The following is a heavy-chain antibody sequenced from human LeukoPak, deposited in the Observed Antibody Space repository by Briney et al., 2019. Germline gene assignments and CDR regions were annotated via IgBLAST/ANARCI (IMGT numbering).Heavy chain of an antibody. CDR2: IYYSGST. D-gene: IGHD3-3*01. V-gene: IGHV4-59*01. J-gene: IGHJ5*02. Sequence: SETLSLTCTVSGGPISSYYWSWTRQPPGKGLEWIGYIYYSGSTNYNPSLKSRVTISVDTSKNQFSLKLSSVTAADTAVYYCAREITIFGVVRFDPWGQGTLVTVSS. CDR3: AREITIFGVVRFDP. CDR1: GGPISSYY.